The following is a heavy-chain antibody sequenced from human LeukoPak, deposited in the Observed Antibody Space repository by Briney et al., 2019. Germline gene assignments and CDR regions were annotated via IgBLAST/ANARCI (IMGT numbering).Heavy chain of an antibody. D-gene: IGHD2-8*01. CDR3: ARGDGGETTNGGYYFNY. J-gene: IGHJ4*02. CDR1: GFTFSSYA. Sequence: GGSLRLSCAASGFTFSSYAMHWVRQAPGKGLEWVAVISYDGSNKYYADSVQGRFTISRDNAKNSLYLQMNSLRAEDTAVYYCARGDGGETTNGGYYFNYWGQGTLVTVSS. V-gene: IGHV3-30-3*01. CDR2: ISYDGSNK.